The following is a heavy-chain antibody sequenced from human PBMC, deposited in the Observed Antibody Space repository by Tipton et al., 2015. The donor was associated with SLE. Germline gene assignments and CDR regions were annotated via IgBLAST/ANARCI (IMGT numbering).Heavy chain of an antibody. CDR2: IYYSGST. V-gene: IGHV4-39*07. D-gene: IGHD2-21*02. CDR3: ARDLGDWGDY. J-gene: IGHJ4*02. CDR1: GGSVSSSSYY. Sequence: TLSLTCTVSGGSVSSSSYYWGWIRQPPGKGLEWIGSIYYSGSTNYNPSLKSRVTISVDTSKNQFSLKLSSVTAADTAVYYCARDLGDWGDYWGQGTLVTVSS.